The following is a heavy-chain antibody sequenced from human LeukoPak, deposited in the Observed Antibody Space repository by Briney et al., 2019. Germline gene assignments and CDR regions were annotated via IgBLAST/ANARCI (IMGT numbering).Heavy chain of an antibody. V-gene: IGHV1-18*01. D-gene: IGHD5-18*01. CDR3: ARERVQLWFARAFDI. CDR2: ISAYNGNT. J-gene: IGHJ3*02. Sequence: GASVKVSCKASGYTFTSYGISWVRQAPGQGLEWMGWISAYNGNTNYAQKLQGRVTITTDESTSTAYMELSSLRSEDTAVYYCARERVQLWFARAFDIWGQGTMVTVSS. CDR1: GYTFTSYG.